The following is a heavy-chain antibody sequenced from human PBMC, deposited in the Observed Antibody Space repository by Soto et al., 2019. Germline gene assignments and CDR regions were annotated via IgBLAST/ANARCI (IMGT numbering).Heavy chain of an antibody. CDR3: TRGPIGNYYFDY. V-gene: IGHV4-39*07. J-gene: IGHJ4*02. CDR2: IAYTGRT. D-gene: IGHD2-15*01. CDR1: EGSINTTDSY. Sequence: SETLSLTCSVSEGSINTTDSYWGWIRQSPGKGLEWIGTIAYTGRTYYNPSLKSRVTISVDGSKNQFSLKLNSVTAADTAVYYCTRGPIGNYYFDYWGQGTLVTVSS.